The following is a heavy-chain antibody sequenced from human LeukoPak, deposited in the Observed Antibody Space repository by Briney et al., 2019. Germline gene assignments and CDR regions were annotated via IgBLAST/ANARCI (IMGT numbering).Heavy chain of an antibody. J-gene: IGHJ4*02. CDR1: GFTVSSNY. Sequence: PGGSLRLSCAASGFTVSSNYMSWVRQAPGKGLEWVSVIYSGGSTYYADSVKGRFTISRDNSKNTLYLQMNSLRAEDTAVYYCARDSSSSWFTAFDYWGQGTLVTVSS. CDR3: ARDSSSSWFTAFDY. CDR2: IYSGGST. D-gene: IGHD6-13*01. V-gene: IGHV3-66*01.